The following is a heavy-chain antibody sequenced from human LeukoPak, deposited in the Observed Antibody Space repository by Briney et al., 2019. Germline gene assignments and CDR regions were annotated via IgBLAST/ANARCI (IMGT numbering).Heavy chain of an antibody. J-gene: IGHJ4*02. D-gene: IGHD2-21*01. CDR1: GGSISSGSYY. CDR3: ARSAYTRASFDY. Sequence: SETLSLTCTVSGGSISSGSYYWSWIRQPAGKGLEWIGRIYTNGSTNYSPSLKSRVTISVDTSKNHFSLKLNSVTDADKAVYFCARSAYTRASFDYWGQGILDTVSS. CDR2: IYTNGST. V-gene: IGHV4-61*02.